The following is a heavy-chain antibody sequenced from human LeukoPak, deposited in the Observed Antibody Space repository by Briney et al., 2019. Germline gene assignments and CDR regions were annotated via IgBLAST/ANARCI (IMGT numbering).Heavy chain of an antibody. CDR3: ARDSITIFGVPGGWFDP. CDR1: GGSISSGDYY. J-gene: IGHJ5*02. CDR2: IYYSGST. V-gene: IGHV4-30-4*08. D-gene: IGHD3-3*01. Sequence: TLSLTCTVSGGSISSGDYYWSRIRQPPGKGLEWIGYIYYSGSTYYNPSLKSRVTISVDTSKNQFSLKLSSVTAADTAVYYCARDSITIFGVPGGWFDPWGQGTLVTVSS.